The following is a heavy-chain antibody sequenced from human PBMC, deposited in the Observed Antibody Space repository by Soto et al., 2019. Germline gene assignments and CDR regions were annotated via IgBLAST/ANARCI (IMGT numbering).Heavy chain of an antibody. CDR2: IKSKTDGGTT. V-gene: IGHV3-15*07. CDR3: TTYPAWFGELLQ. D-gene: IGHD3-10*01. J-gene: IGHJ4*02. Sequence: GGSLRLSCSASGFTFSNAWMNWVRQAPGKGLEWVGRIKSKTDGGTTDYAAPVKGRFTISRDDSKNTLYLQMNSLKTEDTAVYYCTTYPAWFGELLQWGQGTLVTVSS. CDR1: GFTFSNAW.